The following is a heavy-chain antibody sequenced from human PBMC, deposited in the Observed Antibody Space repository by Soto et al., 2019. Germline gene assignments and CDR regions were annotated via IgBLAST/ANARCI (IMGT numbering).Heavy chain of an antibody. CDR1: GGSISSSNW. J-gene: IGHJ4*02. D-gene: IGHD1-1*01. CDR3: ASLRPRTGTLQTHFDY. CDR2: IYHSGST. Sequence: SETLSLTCAVSGGSISSSNWWSWVRQPPGKGLEWIGEIYHSGSTNYNPPLKSRVTISVDKSKNQFSLKLSSVTAADTAVYYCASLRPRTGTLQTHFDYWGQGTLVTVSS. V-gene: IGHV4-4*02.